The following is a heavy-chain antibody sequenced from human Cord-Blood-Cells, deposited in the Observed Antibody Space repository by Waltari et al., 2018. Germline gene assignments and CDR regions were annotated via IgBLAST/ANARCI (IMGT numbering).Heavy chain of an antibody. CDR2: IKQDGSEK. CDR1: GFTFSSYW. CDR3: ARDGIAARRRGFDY. J-gene: IGHJ4*02. D-gene: IGHD6-6*01. Sequence: EVQLVESGGGLVQPGGSLRLSCAASGFTFSSYWMSWVRQAPGKGLEGVANIKQDGSEKYYVDSVKGRFTISRDNAKNSLYLQMNSLRAEDTAVYYCARDGIAARRRGFDYWGQGTLVTVSS. V-gene: IGHV3-7*01.